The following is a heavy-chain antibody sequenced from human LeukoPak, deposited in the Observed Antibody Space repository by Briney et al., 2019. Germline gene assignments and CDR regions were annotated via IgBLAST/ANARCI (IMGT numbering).Heavy chain of an antibody. CDR1: GFTFSSYA. CDR3: ARDTELDP. D-gene: IGHD1-14*01. CDR2: ISYDGSNK. V-gene: IGHV3-30-3*01. J-gene: IGHJ5*02. Sequence: GGSLRLSCAASGFTFSSYAMHWVRQAPGKGLEWVAVISYDGSNKYYADSVKGRFTISRDNSKNTLYLQMNSLRAEDTAVYYCARDTELDPWDQGTLVTVSS.